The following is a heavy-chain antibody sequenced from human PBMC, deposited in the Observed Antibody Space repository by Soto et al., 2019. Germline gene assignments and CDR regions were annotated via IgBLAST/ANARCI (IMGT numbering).Heavy chain of an antibody. CDR2: INSDGRST. CDR3: ARHGSGSYFDY. J-gene: IGHJ4*02. V-gene: IGHV3-74*01. Sequence: EVQLVEAGGGLVQPGGSLRLSCAASGFPFSNYWIHWVRQAPGKGLVWVSRINSDGRSTTYADSVKGRFTMSRDNAKDTLYLHMNSLRAEDTAVYYCARHGSGSYFDYWGQGTLVTVYS. D-gene: IGHD3-10*01. CDR1: GFPFSNYW.